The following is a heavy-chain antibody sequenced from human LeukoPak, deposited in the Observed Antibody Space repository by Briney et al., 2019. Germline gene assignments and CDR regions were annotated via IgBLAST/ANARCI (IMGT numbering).Heavy chain of an antibody. Sequence: GGSLRLSCAASGFIVSSDYMSWVRQAPGKGLEWVSVIYSGGSTFYADSVKGRFTISRDKSKNTLYLQMNSLRADDTAVYYCARDSSGWYYFDYWGQGSLVTVSP. CDR1: GFIVSSDY. CDR2: IYSGGST. D-gene: IGHD6-19*01. V-gene: IGHV3-66*02. CDR3: ARDSSGWYYFDY. J-gene: IGHJ4*02.